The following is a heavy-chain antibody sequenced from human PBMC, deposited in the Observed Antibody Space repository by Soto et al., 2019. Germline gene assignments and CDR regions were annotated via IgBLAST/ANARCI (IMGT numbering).Heavy chain of an antibody. D-gene: IGHD3-10*01. CDR2: IIPIFGTA. CDR1: GGTFSSYA. V-gene: IGHV1-69*13. J-gene: IGHJ6*02. CDR3: ARDGYYGRTGGMDV. Sequence: SVKVSCKASGGTFSSYAISWVRQAPGQGLEWMGGIIPIFGTANYAQKFQGRVTITADESTSTAYMELSSLRSEDTAVYYCARDGYYGRTGGMDVWGQGTTVTVSS.